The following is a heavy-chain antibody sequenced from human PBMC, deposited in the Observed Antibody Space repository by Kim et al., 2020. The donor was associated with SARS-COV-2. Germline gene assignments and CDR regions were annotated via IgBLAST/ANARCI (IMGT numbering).Heavy chain of an antibody. D-gene: IGHD2-15*01. J-gene: IGHJ5*02. V-gene: IGHV4-34*01. CDR3: ARGRKGIVVVVAVVFDP. Sequence: LKIRVTIAVATSKNQFSLKLSSVTAADTAVYYCARGRKGIVVVVAVVFDPWGQGTLVTVSS.